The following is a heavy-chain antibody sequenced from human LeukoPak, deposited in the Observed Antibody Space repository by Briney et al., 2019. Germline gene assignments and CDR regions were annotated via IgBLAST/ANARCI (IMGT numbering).Heavy chain of an antibody. CDR2: IDSGGST. CDR3: ARTYGDYDYYYGMDV. J-gene: IGHJ6*01. CDR1: GITVSSHY. Sequence: GGSLRLSCAASGITVSSHYMTWVRQAPGKGLEWDSVIDSGGSTNSADSVKGRFSVSRDNSKNTLYLQMNSLRVEDTAVYYCARTYGDYDYYYGMDVWGQGTTVTVSS. D-gene: IGHD4-17*01. V-gene: IGHV3-66*01.